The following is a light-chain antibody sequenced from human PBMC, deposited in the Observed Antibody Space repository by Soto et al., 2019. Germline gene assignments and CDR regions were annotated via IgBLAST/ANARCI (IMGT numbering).Light chain of an antibody. V-gene: IGKV1-27*01. CDR2: AAS. Sequence: DIPMTQSPTSLSASVGDRVTITCRASQGIRNFVAWYQQKPGKAPKLLIYAASTLQSGVPSRFSGSGSGTDFPLTTNSLQPEDVATYSCQKYSSVPVFGPGTKVEIK. CDR1: QGIRNF. CDR3: QKYSSVPV. J-gene: IGKJ3*01.